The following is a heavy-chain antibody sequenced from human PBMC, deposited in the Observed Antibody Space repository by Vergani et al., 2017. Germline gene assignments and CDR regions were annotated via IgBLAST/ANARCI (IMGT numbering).Heavy chain of an antibody. CDR3: ARQYSGCSSTSCLSHWFDP. D-gene: IGHD2-2*01. J-gene: IGHJ5*02. V-gene: IGHV1-69*13. CDR1: GGTFSSYA. Sequence: QVQLVQSGAEVKKPGSSVKVSCKASGGTFSSYAISWVRQAPGQGLEWMGRIIPIFGTANYAQKFQGRVTITADESTSTAYMELSRLRSDDTAVYYCARQYSGCSSTSCLSHWFDPWGQGTLVTVSS. CDR2: IIPIFGTA.